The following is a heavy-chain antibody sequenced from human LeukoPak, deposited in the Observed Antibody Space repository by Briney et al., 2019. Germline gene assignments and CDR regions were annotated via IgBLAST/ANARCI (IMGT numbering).Heavy chain of an antibody. V-gene: IGHV3-30*01. J-gene: IGHJ4*02. Sequence: GRSLRLSCAASGFTFSSYAMHWVRQAPGKGLEWVAVISYDGSSKYYADSVKGRFTISRDNSKNTLYLQMNSLRAEDTAVYYCARDGVGSGSVDYWGQGTLVTVSS. D-gene: IGHD3-3*01. CDR2: ISYDGSSK. CDR3: ARDGVGSGSVDY. CDR1: GFTFSSYA.